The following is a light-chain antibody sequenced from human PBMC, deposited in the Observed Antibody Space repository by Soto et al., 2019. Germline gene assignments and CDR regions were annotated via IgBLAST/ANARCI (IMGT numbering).Light chain of an antibody. CDR3: SSYTSSSTYV. V-gene: IGLV2-14*01. Sequence: QSALTQPASVSGSPGQSITISCTGTSSDVGGYNYVSWYQQHPGKAPKLMIYEVSNRPSGVSKRFSGSKSANTASLTISGLQAEDEADYYCSSYTSSSTYVFGTGTKLTVL. J-gene: IGLJ1*01. CDR1: SSDVGGYNY. CDR2: EVS.